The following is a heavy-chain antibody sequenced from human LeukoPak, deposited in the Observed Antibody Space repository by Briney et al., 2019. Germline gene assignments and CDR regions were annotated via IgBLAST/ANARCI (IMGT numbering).Heavy chain of an antibody. J-gene: IGHJ5*02. V-gene: IGHV2-70*01. CDR2: IDWDDDK. Sequence: SGPALVKPTQTLTLTCTFSGFSLSTSGMCVSWIRQPPRKALEWLALIDWDDDKYYSTSLKTRLTISKDTSKNQVVLTMTNMDPVDTATYYCARTGYSSGCYWFDPWGQGTLVTVSS. CDR1: GFSLSTSGMC. D-gene: IGHD6-19*01. CDR3: ARTGYSSGCYWFDP.